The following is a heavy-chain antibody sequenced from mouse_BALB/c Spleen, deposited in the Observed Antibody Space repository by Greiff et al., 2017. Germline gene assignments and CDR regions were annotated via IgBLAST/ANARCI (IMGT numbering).Heavy chain of an antibody. CDR3: ARERDYYAMDY. J-gene: IGHJ4*01. CDR2: ISSGGST. V-gene: IGHV5-6-5*01. Sequence: KLVASGGGFVKPGGSLKLSCAASGFTFSSYAMSWVRQTPEKRLEWVASISSGGSTYYPDSVKGRFTISRDNARNILYLQMSSLRSEDTAMYYCARERDYYAMDYWGQGTSVTVSS. CDR1: GFTFSSYA.